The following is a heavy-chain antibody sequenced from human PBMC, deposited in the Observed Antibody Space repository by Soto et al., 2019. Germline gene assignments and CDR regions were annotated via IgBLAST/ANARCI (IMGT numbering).Heavy chain of an antibody. D-gene: IGHD5-12*01. CDR2: IYYSGST. CDR3: ARGSNSGYDWDFDY. J-gene: IGHJ4*02. CDR1: GGSISSYY. Sequence: PLETLSLTCTVSGGSISSYYWRLIRQPPGKGLEWIGYIYYSGSTNYNPSLKSRVTISVDTSKNQFSLKLSSVTAADTAVYYCARGSNSGYDWDFDYWGQGTLVTVSS. V-gene: IGHV4-59*01.